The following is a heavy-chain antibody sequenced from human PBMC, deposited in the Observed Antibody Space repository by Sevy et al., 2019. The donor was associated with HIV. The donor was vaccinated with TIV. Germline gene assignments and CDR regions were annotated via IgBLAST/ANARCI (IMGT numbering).Heavy chain of an antibody. CDR1: GFTFSSYS. CDR3: ARDAPLAEAGTDYYYGMDV. CDR2: ISSSSSYI. V-gene: IGHV3-21*01. D-gene: IGHD6-19*01. Sequence: GGSLRLSCAASGFTFSSYSMNWVRQAPGKGLEWVSSISSSSSYIYYADSVKGRFTISRDNDKNSLYLQMNSLRAEDTAVYYCARDAPLAEAGTDYYYGMDVWGQGTTVTVSS. J-gene: IGHJ6*02.